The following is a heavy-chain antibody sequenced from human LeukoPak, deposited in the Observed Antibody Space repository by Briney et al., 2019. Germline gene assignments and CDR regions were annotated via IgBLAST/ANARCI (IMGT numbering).Heavy chain of an antibody. CDR2: INSSSSYT. Sequence: GGSLRLSCAASGFTFSDYYMSWIRQAPGKGLEWVSYINSSSSYTNYADSVEGRFTISRDNAKNSLYLQMNSLRAEDTAVYYCARSLLWFGENYFDYWGQGTLVTVSP. V-gene: IGHV3-11*06. J-gene: IGHJ4*02. CDR3: ARSLLWFGENYFDY. CDR1: GFTFSDYY. D-gene: IGHD3-10*01.